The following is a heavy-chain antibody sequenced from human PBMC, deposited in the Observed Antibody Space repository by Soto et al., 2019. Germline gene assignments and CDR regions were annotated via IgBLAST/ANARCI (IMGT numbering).Heavy chain of an antibody. D-gene: IGHD4-17*01. CDR3: EKWDDYGGTRRPSSFDY. J-gene: IGHJ4*02. CDR1: GFTFSSYS. V-gene: IGHV3-23*01. Sequence: PXVSLRLSFAASGFTFSSYSMSWVRQAPGKGLEWVSAISGSGGSTYYADSVKGRFTISRDNSKNTLYLQMNSLRAEDTAVYYCEKWDDYGGTRRPSSFDYWGQGTLVTVYS. CDR2: ISGSGGST.